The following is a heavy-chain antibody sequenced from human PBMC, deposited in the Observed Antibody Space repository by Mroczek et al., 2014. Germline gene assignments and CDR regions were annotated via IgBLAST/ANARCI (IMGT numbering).Heavy chain of an antibody. CDR2: ISYDGSNK. CDR3: AKGMGVVVAATAELF. V-gene: IGHV3-30*18. CDR1: GFTFSSYG. D-gene: IGHD2-15*01. Sequence: VQLVESGGGVVQPGRSLRLSCAASGFTFSSYGMHWVRQAPGKGLEWVAVISYDGSNKYYADSVKGRFTISRDNSKNTLYLQMNSLRAEDTAVYYCAKGMGVVVAATAELFWGQGTLVTRLL. J-gene: IGHJ4*02.